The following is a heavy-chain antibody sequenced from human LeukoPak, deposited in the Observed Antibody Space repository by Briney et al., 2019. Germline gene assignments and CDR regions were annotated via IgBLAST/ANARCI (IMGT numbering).Heavy chain of an antibody. CDR2: INPNSGGT. CDR3: ARVLMVRGVLYYYYYMDV. V-gene: IGHV1-2*02. J-gene: IGHJ6*03. D-gene: IGHD3-10*01. Sequence: ASVKVSCKASGYTFTGYYMHWVRQAPGQGLEWMGWINPNSGGTNYAQKFQGRVTMTTDTSTSTAYMELRSLRSDDTAVYYCARVLMVRGVLYYYYYMDVWGKGTTVTVSS. CDR1: GYTFTGYY.